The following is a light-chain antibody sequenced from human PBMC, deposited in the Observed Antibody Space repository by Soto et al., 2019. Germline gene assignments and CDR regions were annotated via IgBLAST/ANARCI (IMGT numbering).Light chain of an antibody. CDR1: SSDVGSYNL. V-gene: IGLV2-23*02. CDR2: EVD. J-gene: IGLJ2*01. CDR3: CSYAGSSTQV. Sequence: QSALTQPASVSGSPGQSITISCTGTSSDVGSYNLVSWYQQHPVKSPKLMIYEVDKRPSGVSNRFSGSKSGNTASLTISGLQYADEGDYYCCSYAGSSTQVFGGGTKLTVL.